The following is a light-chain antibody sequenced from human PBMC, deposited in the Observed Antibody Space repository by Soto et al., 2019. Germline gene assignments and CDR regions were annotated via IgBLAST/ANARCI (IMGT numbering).Light chain of an antibody. J-gene: IGKJ4*01. V-gene: IGKV3-20*01. CDR2: RTS. Sequence: EIVLTQSPDTLSLSPGERDTLSCRASQSVGSSFLAWYQQKPGQAPRLLIYRTSTRATGIPDRFTGSGSGTDFTLTISRLVPEDFAVYYCQQYEHSPLTFGGGTKVEIK. CDR1: QSVGSSF. CDR3: QQYEHSPLT.